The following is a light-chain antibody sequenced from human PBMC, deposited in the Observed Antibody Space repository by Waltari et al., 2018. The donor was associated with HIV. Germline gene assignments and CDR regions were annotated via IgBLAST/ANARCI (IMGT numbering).Light chain of an antibody. CDR2: EGR. CDR3: CSYAGSSTWV. V-gene: IGLV2-23*01. CDR1: SSDVGSYNL. Sequence: SALTQPASVSGSPGQSITISCTATSSDVGSYNLVSWYQQHPGKAPKLMIYEGRKRPSGVSNRFSGSKSGNTASLTISGLQAEDEADYYCCSYAGSSTWVFGGGTKLTVL. J-gene: IGLJ3*02.